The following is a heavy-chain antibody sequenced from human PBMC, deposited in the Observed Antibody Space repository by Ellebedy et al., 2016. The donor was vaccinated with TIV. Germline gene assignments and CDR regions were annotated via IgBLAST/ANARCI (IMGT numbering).Heavy chain of an antibody. J-gene: IGHJ6*02. Sequence: GGSLRLSCAASGFTFDDYAMHWVRQAPGKGLEWVQSISWNSGSITYADSVKGRFTISRDNAKNSLYLQMNSLRADDTALYYCAKDLGYTYSYGMDVWGQGTTVTVSS. V-gene: IGHV3-9*01. CDR2: ISWNSGSI. CDR1: GFTFDDYA. CDR3: AKDLGYTYSYGMDV. D-gene: IGHD1-1*01.